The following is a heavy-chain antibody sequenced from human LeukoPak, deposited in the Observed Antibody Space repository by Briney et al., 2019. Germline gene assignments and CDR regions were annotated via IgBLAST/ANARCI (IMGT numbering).Heavy chain of an antibody. CDR3: ANDDYDSSGYSLNWFDP. CDR2: ISGSGGST. Sequence: PWGSLRLSCAASGFTFSSYWMSWVRQAPGKGLEWVSAISGSGGSTYYADSVKGRLTISRDNSKNTLYLKMNSLRAEDTAVYYCANDDYDSSGYSLNWFDPWGQGTLVTVSS. D-gene: IGHD3-22*01. V-gene: IGHV3-23*01. J-gene: IGHJ5*02. CDR1: GFTFSSYW.